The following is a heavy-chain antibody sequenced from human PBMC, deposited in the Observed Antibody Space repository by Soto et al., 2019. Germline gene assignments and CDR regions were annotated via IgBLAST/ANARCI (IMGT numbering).Heavy chain of an antibody. J-gene: IGHJ6*02. Sequence: ASVKVSCKVSGYTLTELSMHWVRQAPGKGLEWMGGFDPEDGETIYAQKFQGRVAMTEDTSTDTAYMELSSLRSEDTAVYYCATDPAALVRGGMDVWGQGTTVTVSS. CDR2: FDPEDGET. D-gene: IGHD6-6*01. CDR1: GYTLTELS. V-gene: IGHV1-24*01. CDR3: ATDPAALVRGGMDV.